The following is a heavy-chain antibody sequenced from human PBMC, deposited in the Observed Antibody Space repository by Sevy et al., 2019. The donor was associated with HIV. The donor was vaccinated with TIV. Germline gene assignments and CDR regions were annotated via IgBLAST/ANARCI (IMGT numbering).Heavy chain of an antibody. Sequence: ASVKVSCKVSGYTLTELSMHWVRQAPGKGLGWMGRFDPEDGETIYAQKFLGRVTITEDTSTDTAYMELSRLSSEDTAVYYCASAREYYSDNSGYLDYWGQGTLVTVSS. CDR3: ASAREYYSDNSGYLDY. J-gene: IGHJ4*02. D-gene: IGHD3-22*01. V-gene: IGHV1-24*01. CDR2: FDPEDGET. CDR1: GYTLTELS.